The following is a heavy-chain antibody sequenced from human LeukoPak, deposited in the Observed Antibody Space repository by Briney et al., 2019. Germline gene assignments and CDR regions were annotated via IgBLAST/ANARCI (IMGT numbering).Heavy chain of an antibody. V-gene: IGHV4-39*01. J-gene: IGHJ5*02. CDR2: IFKSGNT. CDR1: GDSISTTGYF. D-gene: IGHD1-14*01. CDR3: AGTGIRNWFDP. Sequence: SETLSLTCSVSGDSISTTGYFWVWLRQSPGRDLEWIGSIFKSGNTFYNMSLKSRVTISVDTSKNEFSLSLTSVTAADTAVYYYAGTGIRNWFDPWGQGILVTVSS.